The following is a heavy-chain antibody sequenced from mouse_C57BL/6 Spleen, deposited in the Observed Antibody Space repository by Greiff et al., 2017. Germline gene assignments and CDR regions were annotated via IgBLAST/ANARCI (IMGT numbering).Heavy chain of an antibody. CDR1: GYTFTSYW. V-gene: IGHV1-59*01. CDR2: IDPADSDT. J-gene: IGHJ3*01. D-gene: IGHD2-14*01. CDR3: AREGYSGWFAY. Sequence: QVQLQQPGAELVRPGTSVKLSCKASGYTFTSYWMHWVKPRPGQGLEWIGVIDPADSDTNYNQKFKGKATLTVDTSSSTAYMQLSSLTSEDSAGYYGAREGYSGWFAYWGQGTLVTVSA.